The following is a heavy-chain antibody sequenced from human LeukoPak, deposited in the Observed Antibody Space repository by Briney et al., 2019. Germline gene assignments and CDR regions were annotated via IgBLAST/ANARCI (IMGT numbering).Heavy chain of an antibody. CDR1: GYSITTFL. V-gene: IGHV5-51*01. J-gene: IGHJ4*02. CDR2: IYLGDSPT. Sequence: GESLKISCKGSGYSITTFLLGWVRQMPGKRLEWLCLIYLGDSPTSHSTSSFKVPVTISADNSTNTAYLQWNSLKASDTAIYYCARNHYFGAGTYYNVFDAFDFWGQGTLVTVSS. D-gene: IGHD3-10*01. CDR3: ARNHYFGAGTYYNVFDAFDF.